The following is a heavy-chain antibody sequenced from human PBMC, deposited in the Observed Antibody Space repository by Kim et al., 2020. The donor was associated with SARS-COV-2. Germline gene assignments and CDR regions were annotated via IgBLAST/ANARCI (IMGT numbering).Heavy chain of an antibody. J-gene: IGHJ6*02. V-gene: IGHV1-8*01. Sequence: ASVKVSCKASGYTFTSYDINWVRQATGQGLEWMGWMNPNSGNTGYAQKFQGRVTMTRNTSISTAYMELSSLRSEDTAVYYCARGSWGSWPYYYYGMDVWGQGTTVTVSS. CDR1: GYTFTSYD. CDR2: MNPNSGNT. D-gene: IGHD2-15*01. CDR3: ARGSWGSWPYYYYGMDV.